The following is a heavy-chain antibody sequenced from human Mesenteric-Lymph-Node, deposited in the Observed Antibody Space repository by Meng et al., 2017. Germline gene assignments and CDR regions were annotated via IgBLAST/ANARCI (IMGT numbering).Heavy chain of an antibody. D-gene: IGHD3-3*01. J-gene: IGHJ4*02. V-gene: IGHV1-18*01. CDR1: SYTFTSYC. Sequence: QVPLVQSGAEVRHPGDSSTGSLKASSYTFTSYCIGWVPQATGQGLEWMGWISAYNGNTNYAQKLQGRVTMTTDTSTSTAYMELRSLRSDDTAVYYCARLTGKYDFWSGYRGEIDYWGQGTLVTVSS. CDR3: ARLTGKYDFWSGYRGEIDY. CDR2: ISAYNGNT.